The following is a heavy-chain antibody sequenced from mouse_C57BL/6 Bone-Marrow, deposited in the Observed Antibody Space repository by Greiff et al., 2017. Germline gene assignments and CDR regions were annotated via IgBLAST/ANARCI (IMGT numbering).Heavy chain of an antibody. Sequence: ESGPGLVKPSQSLSLTCSVTGYSITSGYYWNWIRQFPGNKLEWMGYISYDGSNNYNPSLKNRISITRDTSTNQFFLKLNSVTTEDTATYYCARGGFGYYGSSYAMDYWGQGTSVTVSS. CDR3: ARGGFGYYGSSYAMDY. CDR1: GYSITSGYY. J-gene: IGHJ4*01. V-gene: IGHV3-6*01. CDR2: ISYDGSN. D-gene: IGHD1-1*01.